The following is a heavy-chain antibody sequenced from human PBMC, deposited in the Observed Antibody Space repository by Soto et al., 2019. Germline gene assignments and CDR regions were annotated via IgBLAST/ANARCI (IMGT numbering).Heavy chain of an antibody. CDR1: GYTFTSYA. J-gene: IGHJ4*02. V-gene: IGHV1-18*01. Sequence: GASVKVSCKASGYTFTSYAMHWVRQAPGQGLEWMGWISVDNGKTNYPQSLQGRLTITIDTSTTTAYLTMGNLRSDDTAVYYCAASGDSSGYELHFWGQGTLVTVSS. D-gene: IGHD3-22*01. CDR2: ISVDNGKT. CDR3: AASGDSSGYELHF.